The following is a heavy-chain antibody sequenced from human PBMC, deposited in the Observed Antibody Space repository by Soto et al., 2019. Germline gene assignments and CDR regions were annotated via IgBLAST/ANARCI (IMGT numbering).Heavy chain of an antibody. Sequence: QAQLVQSGAEVKKPGASVKVSCKASGYTFINHGISWVRQAPGQGLEWMGGIRFYNDNTNYAPKFQGIVTMTTDTSTSTAHMELRSLRSEDTAVYYCARYNRGCCPYGMDVWVQGTTVTVSS. CDR1: GYTFINHG. D-gene: IGHD6-19*01. CDR2: IRFYNDNT. CDR3: ARYNRGCCPYGMDV. J-gene: IGHJ6*02. V-gene: IGHV1-18*01.